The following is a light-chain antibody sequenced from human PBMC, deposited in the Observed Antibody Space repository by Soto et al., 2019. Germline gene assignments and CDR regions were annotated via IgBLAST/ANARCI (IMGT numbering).Light chain of an antibody. Sequence: IQMTQSPSTLSASVGDRVTITCRASQSISSWLAWYQQKPGKAPKLLIYKASSLESGVPSRFSGSGSGTEFTLTSSSLQPDDFATYYCQQYNSYSLTFGGGTKV. V-gene: IGKV1-5*03. J-gene: IGKJ4*01. CDR1: QSISSW. CDR2: KAS. CDR3: QQYNSYSLT.